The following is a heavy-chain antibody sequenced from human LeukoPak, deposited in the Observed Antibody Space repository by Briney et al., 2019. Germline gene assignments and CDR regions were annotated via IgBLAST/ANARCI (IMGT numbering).Heavy chain of an antibody. V-gene: IGHV3-21*01. CDR3: ARDLRNIVVVVAATPTRYGMDV. J-gene: IGHJ6*02. CDR2: ISSSSSYI. CDR1: GFTFSSYS. Sequence: GGSLRLSCAASGFTFSSYSMNWVRQAPGKGLEWVSSISSSSSYIYYADSVKGRFTISRDNAKNSLYLQMNSLRAEDTAVYYCARDLRNIVVVVAATPTRYGMDVWGQGTTVTVSS. D-gene: IGHD2-15*01.